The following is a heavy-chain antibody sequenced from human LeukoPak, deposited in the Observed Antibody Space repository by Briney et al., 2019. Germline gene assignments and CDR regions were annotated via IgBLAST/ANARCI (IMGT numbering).Heavy chain of an antibody. CDR1: GYTFTSYG. CDR3: ARDRYCSSTSCPRYAFDI. J-gene: IGHJ3*02. CDR2: ISAYNGNT. V-gene: IGHV1-18*01. D-gene: IGHD2-2*01. Sequence: GASVKVSCKASGYTFTSYGISWVRQAPGQGLEWMGWISAYNGNTNYAQKLQGRVTMTTDTSTSTAYMELRSLRSDDTAVYYCARDRYCSSTSCPRYAFDIWGQGTMVTVSS.